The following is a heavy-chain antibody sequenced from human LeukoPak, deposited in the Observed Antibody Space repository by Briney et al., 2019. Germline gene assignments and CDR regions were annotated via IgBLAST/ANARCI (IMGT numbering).Heavy chain of an antibody. V-gene: IGHV4-4*07. D-gene: IGHD3-9*01. CDR3: TRRTLNFDYEG. CDR1: GGSISGYY. Sequence: SETLSLTCTVSGGSISGYYCNWIRQPAGKGPEWIGRIYSSGSTNYNPSLTSRITMSVDTSKNQFSLKLSSVTAADTAVYYCTRRTLNFDYEGWGQGTLVTVSS. CDR2: IYSSGST. J-gene: IGHJ4*02.